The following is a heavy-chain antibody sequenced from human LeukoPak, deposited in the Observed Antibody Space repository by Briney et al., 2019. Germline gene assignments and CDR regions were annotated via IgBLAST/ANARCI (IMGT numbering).Heavy chain of an antibody. D-gene: IGHD3-9*01. J-gene: IGHJ5*02. Sequence: GGSLRLSCAASGFTFSSYSMSWVRQAPGKGLEWVSSISSSSSYIYYADSVKGRFTISRDNAKNSLYLQMNSLRAEDTAVYYCARQRGDYDILTEPYNWFDPWGQGTLVTVSS. V-gene: IGHV3-21*01. CDR1: GFTFSSYS. CDR2: ISSSSSYI. CDR3: ARQRGDYDILTEPYNWFDP.